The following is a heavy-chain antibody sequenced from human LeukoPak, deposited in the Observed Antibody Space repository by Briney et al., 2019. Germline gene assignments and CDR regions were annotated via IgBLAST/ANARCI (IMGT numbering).Heavy chain of an antibody. J-gene: IGHJ3*02. D-gene: IGHD2-2*01. CDR2: IYTSAST. Sequence: SETLSLTWTVAGSISGFYWSWIRQPQGKGLEWIGFIYTSASTTYNPPLASPVSISVDTSKNPLSLDLSSVTAADTAVYYCARQKCTSTSCLTKTAFDIWSEGRMVTVSS. CDR3: ARQKCTSTSCLTKTAFDI. V-gene: IGHV4-4*09. CDR1: GSISGFY.